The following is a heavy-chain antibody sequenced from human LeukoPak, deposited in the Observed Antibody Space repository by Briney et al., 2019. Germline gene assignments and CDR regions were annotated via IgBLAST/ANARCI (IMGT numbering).Heavy chain of an antibody. V-gene: IGHV3-23*01. CDR3: ARGGVDYYGSGTYYLMYYFDY. Sequence: TGGSLRLSCAASGFTFNTYGMSWVRQAPGEGLEWVSGISGSGGATYYADSVKGGFTISRDDPHNTLYLQMNSLRAEDTAVYFCARGGVDYYGSGTYYLMYYFDYWGQGALVTVSS. CDR2: ISGSGGAT. D-gene: IGHD3-10*01. J-gene: IGHJ4*02. CDR1: GFTFNTYG.